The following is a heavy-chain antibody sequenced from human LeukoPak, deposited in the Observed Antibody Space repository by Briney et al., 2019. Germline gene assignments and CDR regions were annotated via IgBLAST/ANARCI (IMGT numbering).Heavy chain of an antibody. CDR3: ATSRRQYSSSWYFWWFDP. Sequence: SETLSLTCTVSGASVTSYYWSWTRQPPGKGLEWIGYIYYSGSTNYNPSLKSRVTISVDASKNQFSLKLSSVTAADTAVYYCATSRRQYSSSWYFWWFDPWGQGTLVTVSS. J-gene: IGHJ5*02. CDR2: IYYSGST. V-gene: IGHV4-59*02. CDR1: GASVTSYY. D-gene: IGHD6-13*01.